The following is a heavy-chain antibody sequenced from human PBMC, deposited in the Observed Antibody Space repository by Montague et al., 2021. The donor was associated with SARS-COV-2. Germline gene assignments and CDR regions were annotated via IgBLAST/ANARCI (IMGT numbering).Heavy chain of an antibody. V-gene: IGHV4-31*03. CDR2: IYYSGST. J-gene: IGHJ3*02. D-gene: IGHD3-22*01. CDR1: GGSISSGGYY. CDR3: ARARITMIVVVSAFDI. Sequence: TLSLTSTVSGGSISSGGYYWSRIRQHPGKGLEWIGYIYYSGSTYYXPSLKSRVTISVDTSKNQFSLKLSSVTAADTAVYYCARARITMIVVVSAFDIWGQGTMVTVSS.